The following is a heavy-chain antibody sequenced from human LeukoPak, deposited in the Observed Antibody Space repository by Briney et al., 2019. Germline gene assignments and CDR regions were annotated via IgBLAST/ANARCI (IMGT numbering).Heavy chain of an antibody. J-gene: IGHJ4*02. CDR3: ARVEYSGWNLEY. CDR1: GFTFRSYW. Sequence: PGGSLRLSCAASGFTFRSYWMSWVRQAPGKGLEWVAHINQGGSVQYYMDSVKGRFTISRDDAKNSLYVQMNSLRDEDTAVYYCARVEYSGWNLEYWGQGTLVTVSS. CDR2: INQGGSVQ. V-gene: IGHV3-7*01. D-gene: IGHD5-12*01.